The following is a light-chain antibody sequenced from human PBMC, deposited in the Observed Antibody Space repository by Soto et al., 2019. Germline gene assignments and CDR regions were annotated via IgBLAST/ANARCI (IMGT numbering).Light chain of an antibody. J-gene: IGKJ4*01. V-gene: IGKV3-15*01. CDR1: QSINNN. Sequence: EIVMTPSPATLSVSPGERATLSCRASQSINNNLAWYQQKRGQGPRLLIYGASSRATGTPARFSGSGSGTGFTLTISSLQSEDCAISYCQQYNDWPLTFGGGTKVEIK. CDR2: GAS. CDR3: QQYNDWPLT.